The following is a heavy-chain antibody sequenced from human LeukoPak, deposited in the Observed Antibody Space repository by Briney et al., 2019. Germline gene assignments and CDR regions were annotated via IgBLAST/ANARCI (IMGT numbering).Heavy chain of an antibody. Sequence: GGSLRLSCAASGFTFRSYGMHWVRQAPGKGLEWLAFIQSDGRNRYYADSVKGQFTISRDNSKNTLFLQMNNLRAEDTAVYYCAKDKSMVRELDYWGQGTLVTVSS. V-gene: IGHV3-30*02. CDR1: GFTFRSYG. CDR3: AKDKSMVRELDY. D-gene: IGHD3-10*01. CDR2: IQSDGRNR. J-gene: IGHJ4*02.